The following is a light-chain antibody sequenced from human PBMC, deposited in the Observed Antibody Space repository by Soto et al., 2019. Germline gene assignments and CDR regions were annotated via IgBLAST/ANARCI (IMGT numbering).Light chain of an antibody. J-gene: IGKJ5*01. Sequence: EIVMTQSPATLSVSPGERATLSCRASQSVSSNLAWYQQKPGQAPRLVIYDAFHRATGIPARFSGSGSGTDFTLTISSLEPEDSAVYYCQQGGDWPPITFGQGTRLEI. CDR1: QSVSSN. CDR2: DAF. CDR3: QQGGDWPPIT. V-gene: IGKV3-11*01.